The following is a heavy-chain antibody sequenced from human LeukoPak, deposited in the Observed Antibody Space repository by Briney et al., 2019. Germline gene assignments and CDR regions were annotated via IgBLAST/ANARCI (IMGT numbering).Heavy chain of an antibody. D-gene: IGHD3-10*01. V-gene: IGHV3-30*18. J-gene: IGHJ6*02. CDR3: ANMVRGVITPPVDNYYYYGMDV. CDR2: ISYDGSNK. CDR1: GSTFSSYG. Sequence: PGGSLRLSCAASGSTFSSYGMHWVRQAPGKGLEWVAVISYDGSNKYYADSVKGRFTISRDNSKNTLYLRMNSLRAEDTAVYYCANMVRGVITPPVDNYYYYGMDVWGQGTTVTVSS.